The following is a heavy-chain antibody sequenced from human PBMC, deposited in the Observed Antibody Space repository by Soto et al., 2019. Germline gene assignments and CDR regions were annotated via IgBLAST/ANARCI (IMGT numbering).Heavy chain of an antibody. CDR1: GYTLTGDG. J-gene: IGHJ6*02. D-gene: IGHD6-19*01. V-gene: IGHV1-18*01. CDR3: ARAPYLAVAGHYYYYGMDV. Sequence: ASVKGSCKGSGYTLTGDGVSWVRQAHGQGLEWMGWISAYNGNTNYAPRLQGRVTMTTDKSTSTAYMELSSLRSEDTAVYYCARAPYLAVAGHYYYYGMDVWGQGTTVTVSS. CDR2: ISAYNGNT.